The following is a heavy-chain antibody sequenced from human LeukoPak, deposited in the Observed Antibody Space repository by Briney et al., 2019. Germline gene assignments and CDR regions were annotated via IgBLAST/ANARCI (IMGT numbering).Heavy chain of an antibody. CDR3: ARSNSGYAESCY. J-gene: IGHJ4*02. V-gene: IGHV4-59*08. D-gene: IGHD5-12*01. CDR1: GGSISSYY. Sequence: SETLSLTCTVSGGSISSYYWSWIRQPPGKGLEWIGYIYYSGSTNYNPSLKSRVTISVDTSKNQFSLKLSSVTAADTAVYYCARSNSGYAESCYWGQGTLVTVSS. CDR2: IYYSGST.